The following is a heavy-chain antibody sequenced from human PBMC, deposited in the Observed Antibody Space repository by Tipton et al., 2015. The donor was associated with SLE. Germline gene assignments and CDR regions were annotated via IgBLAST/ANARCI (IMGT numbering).Heavy chain of an antibody. CDR1: GFDFSKNW. J-gene: IGHJ3*02. CDR2: IHFDGSKK. D-gene: IGHD7-27*01. CDR3: AREASLRTLTGYHEGFDI. V-gene: IGHV3-30*03. Sequence: RSLRLSCVGSGFDFSKNWMTWVRQAPGKGLEWVAFIHFDGSKKFYADSVKGRFTISRDNSKNTMYLQMNSLRAEDTAVYYCAREASLRTLTGYHEGFDIWGQGTMVTVSS.